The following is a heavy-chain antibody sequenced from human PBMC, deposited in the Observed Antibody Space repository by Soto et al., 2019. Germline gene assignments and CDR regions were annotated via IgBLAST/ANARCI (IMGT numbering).Heavy chain of an antibody. V-gene: IGHV1-18*01. Sequence: QVQLVQSGAEVKKPGASVKVSCKASGYTFTSYGISWVRQAPGQGLEWMGWISAYNGNTNYAQKLQGRVTMTTDTSTSTAYMELRRLRSDDTAVYYCARIDGQGTYYDFGSGYYTNYYYGMDVWGQGTTVTVS. CDR1: GYTFTSYG. J-gene: IGHJ6*02. CDR3: ARIDGQGTYYDFGSGYYTNYYYGMDV. D-gene: IGHD3-3*01. CDR2: ISAYNGNT.